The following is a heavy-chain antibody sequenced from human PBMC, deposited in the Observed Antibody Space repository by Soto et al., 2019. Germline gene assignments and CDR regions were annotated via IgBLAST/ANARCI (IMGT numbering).Heavy chain of an antibody. Sequence: QITLNESGPTVVKPAETLTLTCTFSGFSLTTSGVGVGWLRQSPGKAPEWLALIYWDDDKRYSASLKSRLTITKDTSKTRVVLTMASVDPADTATYYCAHRILRTVFGLVTTTAIYFDFWGQGTPVVVSS. CDR2: IYWDDDK. D-gene: IGHD3-3*01. CDR1: GFSLTTSGVG. CDR3: AHRILRTVFGLVTTTAIYFDF. J-gene: IGHJ4*02. V-gene: IGHV2-5*02.